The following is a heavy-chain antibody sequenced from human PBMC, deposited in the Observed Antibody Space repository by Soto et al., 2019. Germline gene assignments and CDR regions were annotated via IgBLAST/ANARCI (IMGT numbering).Heavy chain of an antibody. D-gene: IGHD3-10*01. CDR1: GFTFSSYW. CDR3: AFGPSPRRGVRGVMTFDY. CDR2: IKQDGSEK. J-gene: IGHJ4*02. V-gene: IGHV3-7*03. Sequence: PGGSLRLSCAVSGFTFSSYWMSWVRQAPGKGLEWVANIKQDGSEKYYVDSVKGRFTISRDNAKNSLYLQMNSLRAEDTAVYYCAFGPSPRRGVRGVMTFDYWGQGTLVTVSS.